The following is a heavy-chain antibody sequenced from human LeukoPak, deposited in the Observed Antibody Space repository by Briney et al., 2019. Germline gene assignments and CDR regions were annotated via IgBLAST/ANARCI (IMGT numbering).Heavy chain of an antibody. CDR2: IYYSGST. V-gene: IGHV4-39*07. J-gene: IGHJ6*03. Sequence: SETLSLTCTISGGSISSSSYHWGWIRQPPGKGLEWIGSIYYSGSTYYNPSLKSRVTISVDTSKNKFSLKLSSVTAADTAVYYCARGVKFDYYYYMDVWGKGTTVTVSS. CDR1: GGSISSSSYH. D-gene: IGHD3-10*01. CDR3: ARGVKFDYYYYMDV.